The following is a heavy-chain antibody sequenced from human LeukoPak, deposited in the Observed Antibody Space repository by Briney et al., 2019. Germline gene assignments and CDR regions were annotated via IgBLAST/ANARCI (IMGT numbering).Heavy chain of an antibody. V-gene: IGHV4-59*01. CDR1: GGSISSYY. CDR2: IYYSGST. Sequence: SETLSLTCTVSGGSISSYYWSWVRQPPAKGLEWIGYIYYSGSTNYNPSLKSRVTISVDTSKNQFSLKLSSVTAADTAVYYCARHYCGGDCYSGNWFDPWGQGTLVTVSS. D-gene: IGHD2-21*02. CDR3: ARHYCGGDCYSGNWFDP. J-gene: IGHJ5*02.